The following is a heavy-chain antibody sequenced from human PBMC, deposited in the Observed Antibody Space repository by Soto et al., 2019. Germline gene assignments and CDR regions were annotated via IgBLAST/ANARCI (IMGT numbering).Heavy chain of an antibody. CDR2: IRSKAYGVTT. V-gene: IGHV3-49*03. CDR1: GFTFGDYA. J-gene: IGHJ4*02. Sequence: VQLVESGGGLVQPGRSLRLSCTASGFTFGDYAMSWFRQAPGNGLEWVGFIRSKAYGVTTEYAASVKGRFTISRDDSKSIAYLQMNSLTTEDTAVYYCTRALPLSDFDYWGQGTLVTVSS. CDR3: TRALPLSDFDY.